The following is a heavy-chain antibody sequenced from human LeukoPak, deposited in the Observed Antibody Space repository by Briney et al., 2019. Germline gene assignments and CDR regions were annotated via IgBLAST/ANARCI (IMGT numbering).Heavy chain of an antibody. J-gene: IGHJ4*02. CDR1: GYSITSAYY. D-gene: IGHD5-12*01. CDR2: LYHSGGT. CDR3: ARILTSGYYYLDY. Sequence: PSETLSLTCTVSGYSITSAYYWGWIRQPPGNGLEWIGSLYHSGGTYYSPSLKSRVTISVDTSKNQFSLNLSSVTAPDTAVYYCARILTSGYYYLDYWGQGTLVTVSS. V-gene: IGHV4-38-2*02.